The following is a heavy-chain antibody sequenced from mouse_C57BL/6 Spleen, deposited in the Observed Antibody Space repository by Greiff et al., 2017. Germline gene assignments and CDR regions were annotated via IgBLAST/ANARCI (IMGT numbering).Heavy chain of an antibody. CDR3: ARPDYYGSSHLHWYFDV. J-gene: IGHJ1*03. CDR1: GYAFSSYW. Sequence: QVQLQQSGAELVKPGASVKISCKASGYAFSSYWMNWVKQRPGKGLEWIGQIYPGDGDTNYNGKFKGKATLTADKSSSTAYMQLSSLTSEDSAVYFCARPDYYGSSHLHWYFDVWGTGTTVTVSS. D-gene: IGHD1-1*01. CDR2: IYPGDGDT. V-gene: IGHV1-80*01.